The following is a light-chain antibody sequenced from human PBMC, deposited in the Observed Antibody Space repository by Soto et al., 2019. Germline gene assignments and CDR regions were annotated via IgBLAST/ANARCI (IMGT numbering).Light chain of an antibody. CDR1: SSNIGNNY. CDR3: GTWDSSLSAPYV. J-gene: IGLJ1*01. CDR2: ENN. V-gene: IGLV1-51*02. Sequence: QSVLTQPLSVSAAPGQKVTISCSGSSSNIGNNYVSWYQQLPGTAPKLLIFENNKRPSGIPDRFSGSKSGTSATLGITGLQTGEEANYYCGTWDSSLSAPYVFGTGTKVTVL.